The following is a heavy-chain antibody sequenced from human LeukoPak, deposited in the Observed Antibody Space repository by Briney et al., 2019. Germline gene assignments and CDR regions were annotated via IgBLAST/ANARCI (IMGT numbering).Heavy chain of an antibody. Sequence: GGSLRLSCAASGFTFSSYAMTWVRQAPGKGLEWVSAVSGSGTTTYYADSVKGRFSISRGNAKNTLNLQMNSLRAEDTAVYYCARDLGQYYDTSDNWFDPWGQGTLVTVSS. D-gene: IGHD3-22*01. CDR3: ARDLGQYYDTSDNWFDP. V-gene: IGHV3-23*01. CDR1: GFTFSSYA. CDR2: VSGSGTTT. J-gene: IGHJ5*02.